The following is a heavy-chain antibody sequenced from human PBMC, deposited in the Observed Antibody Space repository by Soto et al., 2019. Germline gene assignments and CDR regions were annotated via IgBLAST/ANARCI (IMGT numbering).Heavy chain of an antibody. CDR1: GFIFSKDA. CDR2: ISGSGGSS. V-gene: IGHV3-23*01. J-gene: IGHJ4*02. D-gene: IGHD1-20*01. Sequence: PGGSLRVSCAASGFIFSKDAMSWVRQAPGKRLEWVSGISGSGGSSYYANSVKGRFTISRDNSKNTLYLQMNSLRAEDRALYYCTKYNWNDPLLYDYSGQGTLVTVSS. CDR3: TKYNWNDPLLYDY.